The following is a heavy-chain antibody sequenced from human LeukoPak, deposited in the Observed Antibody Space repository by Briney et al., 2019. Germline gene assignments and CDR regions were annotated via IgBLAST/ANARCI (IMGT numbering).Heavy chain of an antibody. CDR1: GYTLTELS. D-gene: IGHD4-11*01. CDR2: FDPEDGET. Sequence: ASVKVSCKVSGYTLTELSMHWVRQAPGKGLEWMGGFDPEDGETIYAQKFQGRATMTEDTSTDTAYMELSSLRSEDTAVYYCATSSTYSNHYYYYYMDVWGKGTTVTVSS. V-gene: IGHV1-24*01. J-gene: IGHJ6*03. CDR3: ATSSTYSNHYYYYYMDV.